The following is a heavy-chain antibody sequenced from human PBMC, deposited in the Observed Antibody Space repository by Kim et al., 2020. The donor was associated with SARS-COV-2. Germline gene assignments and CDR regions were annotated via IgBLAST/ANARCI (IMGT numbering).Heavy chain of an antibody. CDR3: ARWSFNVYCSSTSCYTSKGPYYYYYMDV. D-gene: IGHD2-2*02. J-gene: IGHJ6*03. CDR1: GYTFTGYY. V-gene: IGHV1-2*02. CDR2: INPNSGGT. Sequence: ASVKVSCKASGYTFTGYYMHWVRQAPGQGLEWMGWINPNSGGTNYAQKFQGRVTMTRDTSISTAYMELSRLRSDDTAVYYCARWSFNVYCSSTSCYTSKGPYYYYYMDVWGKGTTVTVSS.